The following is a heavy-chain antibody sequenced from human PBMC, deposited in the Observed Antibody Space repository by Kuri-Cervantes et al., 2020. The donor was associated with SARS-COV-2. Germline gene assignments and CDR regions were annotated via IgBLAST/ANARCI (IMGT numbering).Heavy chain of an antibody. Sequence: SETLSLTCTVSGGSISSSSYYWGWIRQPPGKGLEWIGSIYYSGTTYYNPSLKSRVTMSVDTSKKQFSLKLGSVTAADTAVYCCARDRDFWSGFLGGMDVWGQGTTVTVSS. CDR3: ARDRDFWSGFLGGMDV. V-gene: IGHV4-39*02. CDR1: GGSISSSSYY. CDR2: IYYSGTT. J-gene: IGHJ6*02. D-gene: IGHD3-3*01.